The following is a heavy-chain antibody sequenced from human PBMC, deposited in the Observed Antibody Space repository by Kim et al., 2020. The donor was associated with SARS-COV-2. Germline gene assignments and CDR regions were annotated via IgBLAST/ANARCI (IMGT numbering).Heavy chain of an antibody. CDR2: FDPEDDET. J-gene: IGHJ4*02. V-gene: IGHV1-24*01. Sequence: ASVKVSCKVSGYSLTKLSLHWVRQAPGKGLEWMGGFDPEDDETIFAQKFQDRVILTEDTSTDTAFMELSSLRSEDTATYYCATLKSGYYDSSAGIDSWGQGTLVTVSS. D-gene: IGHD3-22*01. CDR3: ATLKSGYYDSSAGIDS. CDR1: GYSLTKLS.